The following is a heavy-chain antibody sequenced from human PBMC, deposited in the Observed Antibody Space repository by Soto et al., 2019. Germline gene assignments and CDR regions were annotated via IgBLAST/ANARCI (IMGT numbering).Heavy chain of an antibody. CDR1: LYTFTGYY. CDR3: AREVVGALKNYYYYGMDG. Sequence: AAVKASWQDSLYTFTGYYMHWVRQAPGHGLEWMGWINPNSGGTNYAQKFQGRVTMTRDTSISTAYMELSRLRSDDTAVYYCAREVVGALKNYYYYGMDGWGRGNTVTVS. V-gene: IGHV1-2*02. D-gene: IGHD1-26*01. CDR2: INPNSGGT. J-gene: IGHJ6*02.